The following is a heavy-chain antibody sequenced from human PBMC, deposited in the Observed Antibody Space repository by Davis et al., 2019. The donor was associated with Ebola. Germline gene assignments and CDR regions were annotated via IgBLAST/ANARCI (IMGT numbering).Heavy chain of an antibody. Sequence: ASVKVSCKASGYTFTSYAMHWVRQAPGQRLEWMGWINAGNGNTKYSQKFQGRVTITRDTSASTAYMELSSLRSEDTAVYYCARDLTVQAGINWFDPWGQGTLVTVSS. D-gene: IGHD3-10*01. CDR3: ARDLTVQAGINWFDP. CDR1: GYTFTSYA. CDR2: INAGNGNT. J-gene: IGHJ5*02. V-gene: IGHV1-3*01.